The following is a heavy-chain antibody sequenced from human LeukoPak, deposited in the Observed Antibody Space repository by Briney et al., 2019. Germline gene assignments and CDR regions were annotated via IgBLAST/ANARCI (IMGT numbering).Heavy chain of an antibody. Sequence: GGSLEISCKGSGSNFTSYWIGWVRPLPGKGLEWMGIIYPGESDTRYSPSFQGQVTISADKSISTAYLQWSSLKASDTAMYYCARSSLEMATIIWGQGTLVTVSS. CDR1: GSNFTSYW. CDR2: IYPGESDT. CDR3: ARSSLEMATII. V-gene: IGHV5-51*01. J-gene: IGHJ4*02. D-gene: IGHD5-24*01.